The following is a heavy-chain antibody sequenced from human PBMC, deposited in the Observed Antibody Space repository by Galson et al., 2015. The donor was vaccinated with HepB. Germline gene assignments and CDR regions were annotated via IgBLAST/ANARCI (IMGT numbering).Heavy chain of an antibody. CDR2: IRAYNGNT. CDR3: ARAWGSSSWNDY. CDR1: GYTFTSYG. Sequence: SVKVYCKASGYTFTSYGISWVRQAPGEGLEWMGWIRAYNGNTNYAQKLRGRVTMTTDTTTSTAYMELRSLRSDDTAVYYCARAWGSSSWNDYWGQGTLVTVSS. D-gene: IGHD6-13*01. J-gene: IGHJ4*02. V-gene: IGHV1-18*01.